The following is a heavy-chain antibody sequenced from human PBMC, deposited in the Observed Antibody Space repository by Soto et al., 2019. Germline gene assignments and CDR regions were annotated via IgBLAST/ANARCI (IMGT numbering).Heavy chain of an antibody. Sequence: PSETLSPPWPVSGGPHRDDHCRWIGQSPGKGLEWIGYIYYSGSTNYNPSLKSRVTISMDTSRTRFSLKLSSVIAADTTVYYCARAESIAAHPLRWGQGTLVTVSS. D-gene: IGHD6-6*01. V-gene: IGHV4-59*01. CDR1: GGPHRDDH. CDR2: IYYSGST. J-gene: IGHJ4*02. CDR3: ARAESIAAHPLR.